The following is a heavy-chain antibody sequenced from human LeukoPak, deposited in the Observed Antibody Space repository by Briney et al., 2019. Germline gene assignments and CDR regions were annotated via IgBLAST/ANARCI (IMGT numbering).Heavy chain of an antibody. CDR2: ISYDGSNK. D-gene: IGHD3-22*01. V-gene: IGHV3-30*04. CDR3: AKDHYYDTRAAYFDY. CDR1: GFTFSSYA. Sequence: GGSLRLSCAASGFTFSSYAMHWVRQAPGKGLEWVAVISYDGSNKYYADSVKGRFTISRDNSKNTLYLQMNSLRAEDTAVYYCAKDHYYDTRAAYFDYWGQGTLVTVSS. J-gene: IGHJ4*02.